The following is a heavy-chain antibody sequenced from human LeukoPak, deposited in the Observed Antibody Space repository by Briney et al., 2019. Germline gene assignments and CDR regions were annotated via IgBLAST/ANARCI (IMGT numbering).Heavy chain of an antibody. CDR3: ARQEWELPASYRAFDI. D-gene: IGHD1-26*01. V-gene: IGHV5-51*01. CDR1: GYSFTSYW. J-gene: IGHJ3*02. Sequence: GESLKISCKGSGYSFTSYWIGWVRQMPGKGLEWMGIIYPGDSDTRYSPSFQGQVTNSADKSISTAYLQWSSLKASDTAMYYCARQEWELPASYRAFDIWGQGTMVTVSS. CDR2: IYPGDSDT.